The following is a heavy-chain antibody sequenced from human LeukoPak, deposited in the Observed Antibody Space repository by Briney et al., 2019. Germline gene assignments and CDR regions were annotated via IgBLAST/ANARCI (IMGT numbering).Heavy chain of an antibody. CDR2: ISSSGSTI. D-gene: IGHD3-22*01. V-gene: IGHV3-48*03. J-gene: IGHJ4*02. CDR3: ATRRGRSGGYYPPSY. Sequence: GGSLRLSCAASGFTFSSYEMNWVRQAPVKGLEWVSYISSSGSTIYYAESVKGRFTISRDNSKNKLYLQMNSLRAEDTAVYYCATRRGRSGGYYPPSYWGQGTLVTVSS. CDR1: GFTFSSYE.